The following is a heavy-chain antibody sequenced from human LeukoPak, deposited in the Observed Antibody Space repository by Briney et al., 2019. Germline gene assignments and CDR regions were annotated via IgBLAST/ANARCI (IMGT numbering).Heavy chain of an antibody. V-gene: IGHV1-2*02. J-gene: IGHJ2*01. CDR2: INPNSGGT. D-gene: IGHD3-22*01. CDR1: GYTFTGYY. Sequence: ASVKVSCKASGYTFTGYYMHWVRQAPGQGLEWMGWINPNSGGTNYAQKFQGRVTMTRDTSISTAYMEPSRLRSDDTAVYYCARDGYYDSSGSSRAGYFDLWGRGTLVTVSS. CDR3: ARDGYYDSSGSSRAGYFDL.